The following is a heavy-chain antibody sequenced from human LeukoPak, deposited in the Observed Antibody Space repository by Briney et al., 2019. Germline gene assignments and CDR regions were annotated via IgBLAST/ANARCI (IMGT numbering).Heavy chain of an antibody. CDR1: GFTVSSNY. J-gene: IGHJ4*02. Sequence: AGGSLRLSCAASGFTVSSNYMSWVRQAPGKGLGWVSVIHSGGSTYYADSVKGRFTISRDNSKNTLYLQMNSLRAEDTAVYYCARFSPHYYFDYWGQGTLVTVSS. CDR2: IHSGGST. V-gene: IGHV3-66*01. CDR3: ARFSPHYYFDY.